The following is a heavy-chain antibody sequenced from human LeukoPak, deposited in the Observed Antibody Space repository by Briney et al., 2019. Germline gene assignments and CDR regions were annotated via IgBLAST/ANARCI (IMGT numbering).Heavy chain of an antibody. CDR1: GYSISSGYY. V-gene: IGHV4-38-2*02. J-gene: IGHJ4*02. D-gene: IGHD6-6*01. Sequence: SETLSLTCSVSGYSISSGYYWGWIRQAPGKGLEWIGNLYHSGSTYYNPSLKSRVSISVDTSKNQFSLNLSSVTAADTAVYYCATEIQNIAGRVYWGQGTLVTVSS. CDR3: ATEIQNIAGRVY. CDR2: LYHSGST.